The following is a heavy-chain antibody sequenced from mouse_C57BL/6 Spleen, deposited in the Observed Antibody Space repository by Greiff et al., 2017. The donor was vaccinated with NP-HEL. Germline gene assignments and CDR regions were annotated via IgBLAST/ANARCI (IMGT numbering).Heavy chain of an antibody. V-gene: IGHV5-16*01. D-gene: IGHD3-3*01. J-gene: IGHJ2*01. CDR1: GFTFSDYY. CDR2: INYDGSST. Sequence: EVKLMESEGGLVQPGSSMKLSCTASGFTFSDYYMAWVRQVPEKGLEWVANINYDGSSTYYLDSLKSRFIISRDNAKNILYLQMSSLKSEDTATYYCARDTGQGFDYWGQGTTLTVSS. CDR3: ARDTGQGFDY.